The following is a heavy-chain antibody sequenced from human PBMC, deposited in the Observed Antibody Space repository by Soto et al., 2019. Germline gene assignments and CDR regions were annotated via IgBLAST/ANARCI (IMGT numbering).Heavy chain of an antibody. CDR2: ISAYNGNT. V-gene: IGHV1-18*01. D-gene: IGHD2-15*01. CDR1: GGTFSSYT. CDR3: ARDLDCSGGSCYGGSWFAS. J-gene: IGHJ5*01. Sequence: ASVKVSCKASGGTFSSYTISWVRQAPGQGLEWMGWISAYNGNTNYAQKLQGRVTMATDTSTSTAYMELRSLRSDDTAVYYCARDLDCSGGSCYGGSWFASWGQGTLVTVSS.